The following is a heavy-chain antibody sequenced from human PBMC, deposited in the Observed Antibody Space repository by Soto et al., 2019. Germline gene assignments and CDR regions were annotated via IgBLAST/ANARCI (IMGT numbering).Heavy chain of an antibody. D-gene: IGHD3-10*01. Sequence: SGTLSLTCTVSGGSIRDSSYYWGWIRQPPGKGLEWIGSTSIYYSGSTYYNPSPKSRVTISVDTSKNQLSLKLSSVTAADTAVYYCARLWFGERPPDYWGLGTLVTVSS. J-gene: IGHJ4*02. CDR3: ARLWFGERPPDY. CDR1: GGSIRDSSYY. V-gene: IGHV4-39*01. CDR2: TSIYYSGST.